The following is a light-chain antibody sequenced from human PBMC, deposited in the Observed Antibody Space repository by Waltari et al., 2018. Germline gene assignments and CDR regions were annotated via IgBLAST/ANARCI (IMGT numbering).Light chain of an antibody. CDR3: SSYRSSSPYV. CDR2: EFS. Sequence: QSALTQPASVSGSPGQSIPISCTGTSSDVGGYNYVSWYQQYPGKAPKLMIYEFSYRPSGVSNRFSGSKSGNTASMTISGLQAEDEADYYCSSYRSSSPYVFGTGTKVTVL. CDR1: SSDVGGYNY. V-gene: IGLV2-14*01. J-gene: IGLJ1*01.